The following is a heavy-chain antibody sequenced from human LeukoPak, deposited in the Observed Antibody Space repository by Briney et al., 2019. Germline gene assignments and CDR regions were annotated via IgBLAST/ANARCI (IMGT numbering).Heavy chain of an antibody. V-gene: IGHV4-59*01. CDR3: AAGYSYGYFANYFDY. CDR1: GGSISSYY. CDR2: IYYSGST. D-gene: IGHD5-18*01. J-gene: IGHJ4*02. Sequence: SETLSLTCTVSGGSISSYYWSRIRQPPGKGLEWIGYIYYSGSTNYNPSLKSRVTISVDTSKNQFSLKLSSVTAADTAVYYCAAGYSYGYFANYFDYWGQGTLVTVSS.